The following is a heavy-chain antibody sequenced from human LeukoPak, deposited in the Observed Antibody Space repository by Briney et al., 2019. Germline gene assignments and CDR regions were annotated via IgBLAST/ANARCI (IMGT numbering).Heavy chain of an antibody. J-gene: IGHJ3*02. D-gene: IGHD2-15*01. CDR3: ARAGGTDAFDI. CDR1: GFTFSSYS. V-gene: IGHV3-21*01. Sequence: GGSLRLSCAASGFTFSSYSMNWVHQAPGKGLEWVSSISSSSSYIYYADSVKGRFTISRDNAKNSLYLQMNSLRAEDTAVYYCARAGGTDAFDIWGQGTMVTVSS. CDR2: ISSSSSYI.